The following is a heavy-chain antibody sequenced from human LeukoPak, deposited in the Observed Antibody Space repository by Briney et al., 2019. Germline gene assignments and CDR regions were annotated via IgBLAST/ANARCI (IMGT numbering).Heavy chain of an antibody. J-gene: IGHJ4*02. CDR2: IYHSGST. V-gene: IGHV4-38-2*01. D-gene: IGHD6-19*01. Sequence: SETLSLTCAVYGGSFSGYYWGWIRQSPGKGLEWIGTIYHSGSTYYNPSLKSRVTISVDTSENQFSLKLSSVTAADTALYYCSRASSTSYYDYWGQGTLVSVSS. CDR3: SRASSTSYYDY. CDR1: GGSFSGYY.